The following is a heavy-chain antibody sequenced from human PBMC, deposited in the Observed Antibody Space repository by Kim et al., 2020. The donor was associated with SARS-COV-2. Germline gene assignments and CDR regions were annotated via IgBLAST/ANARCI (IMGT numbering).Heavy chain of an antibody. J-gene: IGHJ4*02. V-gene: IGHV3-11*06. CDR3: ARDTDGSGYRPFDY. D-gene: IGHD3-10*01. Sequence: AEPVKGRFNISRENAKTSLSMQMNSLRAEDTAVYYCARDTDGSGYRPFDYWGQGTLVTVSS.